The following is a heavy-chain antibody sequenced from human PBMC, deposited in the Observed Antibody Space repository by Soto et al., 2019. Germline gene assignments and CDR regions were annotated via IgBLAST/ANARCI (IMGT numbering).Heavy chain of an antibody. Sequence: QLQLQESGPGLVSPSETLSLTCTVSGGSLSSGGYFWGWIRQSPGQGPEYIGSVFYSGSTDYNPSLKRRVTISVDTSKKQFSLRLSSVAAADTAVYYCARHSLTTVNPTRNWFDPWGQGTLVIVSS. D-gene: IGHD4-17*01. CDR3: ARHSLTTVNPTRNWFDP. CDR2: VFYSGST. CDR1: GGSLSSGGYF. J-gene: IGHJ5*02. V-gene: IGHV4-39*01.